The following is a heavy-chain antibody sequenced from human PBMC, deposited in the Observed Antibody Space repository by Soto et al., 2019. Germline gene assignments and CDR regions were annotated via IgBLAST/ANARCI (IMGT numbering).Heavy chain of an antibody. V-gene: IGHV1-24*01. CDR2: FDPEDGTA. J-gene: IGHJ4*02. CDR1: GYTLTELS. CDR3: ARETQRWLQSETKFDY. D-gene: IGHD5-12*01. Sequence: GASVKVSCKVSGYTLTELSMHWVRQAPGKGLEWMGGFDPEDGTANYAQKFQGRVTITADESTSTAYMELSSLRSEDTAVYYCARETQRWLQSETKFDYWGQGTLVTVSS.